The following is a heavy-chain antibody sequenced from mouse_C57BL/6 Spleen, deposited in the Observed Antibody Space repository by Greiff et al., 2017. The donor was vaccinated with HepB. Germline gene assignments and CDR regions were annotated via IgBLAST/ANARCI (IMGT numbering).Heavy chain of an antibody. Sequence: EVKLQESGPELVKPGASVKMSCKASGYTFTDYNMHWVKQSHGKSLEWIGYINPNNGGTSYNQKFKGRATLTVNKSSSTAYMELRSLTSEDSAVYYCARRDYSNSYFDVWGTGTTVTVSS. CDR1: GYTFTDYN. J-gene: IGHJ1*03. V-gene: IGHV1-22*01. D-gene: IGHD2-5*01. CDR3: ARRDYSNSYFDV. CDR2: INPNNGGT.